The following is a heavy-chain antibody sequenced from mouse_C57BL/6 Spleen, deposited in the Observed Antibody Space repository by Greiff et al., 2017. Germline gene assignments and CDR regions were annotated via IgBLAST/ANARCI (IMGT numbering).Heavy chain of an antibody. J-gene: IGHJ1*03. CDR2: INPNNGGT. Sequence: VQLQQSGPELVKPGASVKIPCKASGYTFTDYNMDWVKQSHGQSLEWIGDINPNNGGTNYNQKFKGKATLTVDKSSSTAYMELRSLTSEDTAVXYCARLAVPWYFDVWGTETTVTVSS. CDR1: GYTFTDYN. V-gene: IGHV1-18*01. CDR3: ARLAVPWYFDV.